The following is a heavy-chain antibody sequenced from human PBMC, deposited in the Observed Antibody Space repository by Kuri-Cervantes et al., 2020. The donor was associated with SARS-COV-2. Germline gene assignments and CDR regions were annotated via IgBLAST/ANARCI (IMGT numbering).Heavy chain of an antibody. Sequence: GGSLRLSCAASGFTFSNYDMNWVRQAPGKGLEWVSGISWNSGSIGYADSVKGRLTISRDNAKNSLYLQMNSLRTEDTAFYYCAKDYSSGRYTDCWGQGTLVTRSS. CDR3: AKDYSSGRYTDC. CDR2: ISWNSGSI. J-gene: IGHJ4*02. V-gene: IGHV3-9*01. CDR1: GFTFSNYD. D-gene: IGHD3-10*01.